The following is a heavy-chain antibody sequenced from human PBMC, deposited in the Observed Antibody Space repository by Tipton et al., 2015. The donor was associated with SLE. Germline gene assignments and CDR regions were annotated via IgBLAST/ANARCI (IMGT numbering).Heavy chain of an antibody. CDR2: IYYSGST. Sequence: TLSLTCTVSGGSISSSSYYWGWIRQPPGKGLEWIGSIYYSGSTYYNPSLKSRVTISVDTSKNQFSLKLSSVTAADTAVYYCASITRDGAVDYWGQGTLVTVSS. V-gene: IGHV4-39*01. D-gene: IGHD1-14*01. CDR3: ASITRDGAVDY. CDR1: GGSISSSSYY. J-gene: IGHJ4*02.